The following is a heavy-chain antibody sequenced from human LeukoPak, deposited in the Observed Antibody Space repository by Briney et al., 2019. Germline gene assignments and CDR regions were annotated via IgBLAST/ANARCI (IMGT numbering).Heavy chain of an antibody. CDR3: ARVNSYGYYYYYGMDV. D-gene: IGHD5-18*01. CDR1: GYTFTGYY. CDR2: MNPNSGGT. V-gene: IGHV1-2*02. Sequence: ASVKVSCKASGYTFTGYYMHWVRQAPGQGLEWMGWMNPNSGGTNYAQKFQGRVTMTRDTSTSTVYMELSGLRSDDTAVYYCARVNSYGYYYYYGMDVWGQGTTVTVSS. J-gene: IGHJ6*02.